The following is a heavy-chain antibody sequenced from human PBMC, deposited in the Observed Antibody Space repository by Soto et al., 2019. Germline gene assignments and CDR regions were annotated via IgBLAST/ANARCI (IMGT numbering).Heavy chain of an antibody. CDR3: AREGMAPYYYGIDV. CDR1: GYTFTRSG. V-gene: IGHV1-18*01. CDR2: ISSYNGDT. Sequence: QVQLVQSGAEVKKPGASVKVSCKASGYTFTRSGISWVRQAPGQGPEWMGWISSYNGDTNYAQTFQGRVIMTTDTSTSTAYMELRSLRSDDTAVYYRAREGMAPYYYGIDVWGQGTPVTVSS. J-gene: IGHJ6*02.